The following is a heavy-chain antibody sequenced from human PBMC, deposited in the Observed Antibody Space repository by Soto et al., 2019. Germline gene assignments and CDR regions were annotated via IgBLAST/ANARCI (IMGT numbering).Heavy chain of an antibody. CDR1: GYTFTSYD. V-gene: IGHV1-8*01. CDR3: ARPHCSSTSCYSHYSYGMDV. D-gene: IGHD2-2*01. CDR2: MNPNSGNT. Sequence: QVQLVQSGAEVKKPGASVKVSCKASGYTFTSYDINWVRQATGQGLEWMGWMNPNSGNTGYAQKFQGRVTMTRNTSISTAYMELSSLRSEDTAVYYCARPHCSSTSCYSHYSYGMDVWGQGTTVTVSS. J-gene: IGHJ6*02.